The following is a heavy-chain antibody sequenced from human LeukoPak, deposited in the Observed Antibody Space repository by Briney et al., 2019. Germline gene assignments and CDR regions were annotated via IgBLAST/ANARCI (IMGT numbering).Heavy chain of an antibody. Sequence: SETLSLTCTVSGGSISSSSYYWGWIRQPPGKGLEWIGSIYYSGSTYYNPSLKSRVTISVDTSKNQFSLKLSSVTAADTAVYYCARDSSSWYKVFDYWGQGTLVTVSS. V-gene: IGHV4-39*02. D-gene: IGHD6-13*01. CDR1: GGSISSSSYY. J-gene: IGHJ4*02. CDR3: ARDSSSWYKVFDY. CDR2: IYYSGST.